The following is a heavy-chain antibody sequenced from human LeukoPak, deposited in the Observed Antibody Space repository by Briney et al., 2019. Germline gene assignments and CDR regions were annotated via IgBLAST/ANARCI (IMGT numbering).Heavy chain of an antibody. CDR2: IYPGDSDT. J-gene: IGHJ5*02. CDR1: GYSFTSYW. D-gene: IGHD3-10*01. V-gene: IGHV5-51*01. CDR3: ARSPTYYYGSGSYYNGVYWFDP. Sequence: GESLKISCKGSGYSFTSYWIGWVRQMPGKGLEWMGIIYPGDSDTRYSPSFKGQVAISADKSISTAYLQWSSLKASDTTMYYCARSPTYYYGSGSYYNGVYWFDPWGQGTLVTVSS.